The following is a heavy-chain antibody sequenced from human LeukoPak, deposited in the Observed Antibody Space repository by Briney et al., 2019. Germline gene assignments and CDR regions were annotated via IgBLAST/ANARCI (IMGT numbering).Heavy chain of an antibody. J-gene: IGHJ4*02. CDR2: IYYSGTT. V-gene: IGHV4-59*08. CDR3: ARQGIRGQWLVHFDY. D-gene: IGHD6-19*01. CDR1: GSPITSYY. Sequence: KPSETLSLTCSVSGSPITSYYWSWIRQPPGKGPEWIGYIYYSGTTNYNSSLKSRVTISIDTSRNQFSLKLSSVTAADTAVYYCARQGIRGQWLVHFDYWGQGILFTVSS.